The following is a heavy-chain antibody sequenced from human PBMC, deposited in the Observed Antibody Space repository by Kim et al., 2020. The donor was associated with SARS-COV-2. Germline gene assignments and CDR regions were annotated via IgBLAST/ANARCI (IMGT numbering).Heavy chain of an antibody. CDR2: IWYDGSYK. D-gene: IGHD3-3*01. J-gene: IGHJ5*02. Sequence: GGSLRLSCAVSGFTFSKYGMHWVRQPPGKGLEWVAVIWYDGSYKYYADSVKGRFTISRDNSKNTLYLQLNGLRAEDTAVYYCARGQYDPFAAFDPWGQGTLVTVSS. CDR1: GFTFSKYG. V-gene: IGHV3-33*08. CDR3: ARGQYDPFAAFDP.